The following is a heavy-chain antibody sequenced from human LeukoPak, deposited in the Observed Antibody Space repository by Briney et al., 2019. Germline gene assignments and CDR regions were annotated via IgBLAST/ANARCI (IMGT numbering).Heavy chain of an antibody. CDR2: IYYSGST. CDR3: ARGRGFYSSGWYLGDY. Sequence: PSETLSLTCTVSGGSISSSSYYWGWIRQPPGKGLEWIGSIYYSGSTYYNPSLKSRVTISVDTSKNQFSLKLSSVTAADTAVYYCARGRGFYSSGWYLGDYWGQGTLVTVSS. J-gene: IGHJ4*02. V-gene: IGHV4-39*07. CDR1: GGSISSSSYY. D-gene: IGHD6-19*01.